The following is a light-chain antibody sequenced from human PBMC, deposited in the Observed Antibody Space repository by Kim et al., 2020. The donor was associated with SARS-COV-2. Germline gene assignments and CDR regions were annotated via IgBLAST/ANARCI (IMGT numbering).Light chain of an antibody. V-gene: IGLV2-18*02. J-gene: IGLJ3*02. Sequence: GQSGTISYPGTSRDIGNYKRVSWYQQPPGTAPKLMIYEVSTRPSVVPDRFSGSKSGNTTSLTISGLQAEDEADYYCSSYTSSNTWVFGGGTQLTVL. CDR2: EVS. CDR3: SSYTSSNTWV. CDR1: SRDIGNYKR.